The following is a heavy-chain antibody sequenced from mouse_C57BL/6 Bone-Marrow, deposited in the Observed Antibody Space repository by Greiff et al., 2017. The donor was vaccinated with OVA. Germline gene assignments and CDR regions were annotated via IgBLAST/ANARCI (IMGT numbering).Heavy chain of an antibody. V-gene: IGHV1-19*01. J-gene: IGHJ3*01. D-gene: IGHD1-1*01. Sequence: EVQLQQSGPVLVKPGASVKMSCKASGYTFTDYYMNWVKQSHGKSLEWIGVINPYNGGTSYNQKFKGKATLTVDKSSSTAYMELNSLTSEDSAVYYCASHLLLRSPFAYWGQGTLVTVSA. CDR3: ASHLLLRSPFAY. CDR2: INPYNGGT. CDR1: GYTFTDYY.